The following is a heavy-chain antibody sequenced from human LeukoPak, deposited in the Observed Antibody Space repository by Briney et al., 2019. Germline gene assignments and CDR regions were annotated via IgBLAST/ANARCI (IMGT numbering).Heavy chain of an antibody. CDR1: GFIFSGYS. Sequence: GGSLRLSCVVSGFIFSGYSMIWVRQRPGKGLECISFISSESTTIEYADSVKGRFTISRDDANNSLFLTMNNLRADDTAVYYCARALLPGAGWGQGTLVTVSS. V-gene: IGHV3-48*01. J-gene: IGHJ4*02. CDR3: ARALLPGAG. CDR2: ISSESTTI. D-gene: IGHD2-2*01.